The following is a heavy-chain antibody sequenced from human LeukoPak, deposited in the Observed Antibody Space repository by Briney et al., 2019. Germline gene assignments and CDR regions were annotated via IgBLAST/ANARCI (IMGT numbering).Heavy chain of an antibody. V-gene: IGHV3-64*01. CDR3: ARVVTFGYFDL. CDR1: GFTFSSYA. Sequence: GGSLRLSCAASGFTFSSYAMHWVRQAPGKGLEYVSAISSNGVSTYYANSVKCRFTISRDTSKNTLYLQMGSLRAEDMAVYYCARVVTFGYFDLWGRGTLVTVSS. J-gene: IGHJ2*01. CDR2: ISSNGVST.